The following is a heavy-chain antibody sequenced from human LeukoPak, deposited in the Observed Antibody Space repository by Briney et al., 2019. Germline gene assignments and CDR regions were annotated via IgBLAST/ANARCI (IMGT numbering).Heavy chain of an antibody. V-gene: IGHV3-7*03. D-gene: IGHD1-26*01. CDR2: IKEDGSEK. Sequence: PGGSLRLSCAASGFTFNTYWMGWVRQAPGKGLEWVAIIKEDGSEKYYVGSVKGRLTISRDNAKNSLYLQMNSLRAEDTALYYCTKDGVGTTKMYYFDYWGQGTLVTVSS. CDR1: GFTFNTYW. J-gene: IGHJ4*02. CDR3: TKDGVGTTKMYYFDY.